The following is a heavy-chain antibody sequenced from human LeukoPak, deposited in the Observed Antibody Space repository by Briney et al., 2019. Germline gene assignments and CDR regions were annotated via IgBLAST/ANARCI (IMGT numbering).Heavy chain of an antibody. Sequence: GGSLRLSCAAAGFTFSTYGMHWVRQAPGKGLEWVTFIRHDGSNKYYADSVKGRFTISRDNSKNTLYLQMNSLRAEDTAVYYCANFWFGEPRDYWGQGTLVTVSS. D-gene: IGHD3-10*01. CDR3: ANFWFGEPRDY. J-gene: IGHJ4*02. CDR2: IRHDGSNK. CDR1: GFTFSTYG. V-gene: IGHV3-30*02.